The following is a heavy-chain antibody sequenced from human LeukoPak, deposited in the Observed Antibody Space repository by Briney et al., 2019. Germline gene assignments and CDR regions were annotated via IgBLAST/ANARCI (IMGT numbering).Heavy chain of an antibody. D-gene: IGHD2-21*02. V-gene: IGHV3-13*01. CDR1: GFTFSNYD. CDR2: IGPGGDR. Sequence: PGGSLRLSCAASGFTFSNYDMHWVRQVTGNRLEWVSSIGPGGDRYYPGSVKGRFTISRENAKNSLYLQMNSLGAGDTAVYYCLTSIRSHRFDYWGQGTLVTVSS. CDR3: LTSIRSHRFDY. J-gene: IGHJ4*02.